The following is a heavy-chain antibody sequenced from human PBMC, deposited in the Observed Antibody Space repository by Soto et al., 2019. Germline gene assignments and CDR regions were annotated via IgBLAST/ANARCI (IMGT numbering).Heavy chain of an antibody. CDR1: GFTFSSYA. V-gene: IGHV3-30-3*01. CDR2: ISYDGSNK. D-gene: IGHD3-9*01. Sequence: LRLSCAASGFTFSSYAMHWVRQAPGKGLEWVAVISYDGSNKYYADSVKGRFTISRDNSKNTLYLQMNSLRAEDTAVYYCASLHDLRYFDWLSAYEGMDVWGQGTKVTVSS. J-gene: IGHJ6*02. CDR3: ASLHDLRYFDWLSAYEGMDV.